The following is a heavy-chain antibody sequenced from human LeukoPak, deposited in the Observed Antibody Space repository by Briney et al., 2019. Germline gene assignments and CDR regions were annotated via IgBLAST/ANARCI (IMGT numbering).Heavy chain of an antibody. D-gene: IGHD4-11*01. V-gene: IGHV5-51*01. J-gene: IGHJ3*02. CDR1: GYSFTSYW. CDR2: IYPGDSDT. CDR3: ARRRWGYSNYVVAFDI. Sequence: GESRKISCKGSGYSFTSYWIGWVRQMPGKGLEWMGIIYPGDSDTRYSPSFQGQVTISADKSISTAYLQWSSLKASDTATYYCARRRWGYSNYVVAFDIWGQGTMVTVSS.